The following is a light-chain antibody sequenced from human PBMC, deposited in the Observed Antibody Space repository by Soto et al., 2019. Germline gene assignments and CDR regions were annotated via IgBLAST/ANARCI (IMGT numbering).Light chain of an antibody. CDR3: QQHSNWPPWT. Sequence: EVVFSQSPATPAFSPVERATLSRRASQNVRTFLDWYQQKPGQAPRLLIYGASNRATGIPARFSGSGSGTDFTLTISSLEPEDFAVYYCQQHSNWPPWTFGQGTKVDIK. CDR1: QNVRTF. V-gene: IGKV3-11*01. J-gene: IGKJ1*01. CDR2: GAS.